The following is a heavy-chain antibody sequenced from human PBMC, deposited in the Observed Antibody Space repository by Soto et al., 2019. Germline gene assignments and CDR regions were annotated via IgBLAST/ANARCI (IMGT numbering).Heavy chain of an antibody. V-gene: IGHV3-30*18. J-gene: IGHJ4*02. CDR1: GFTFSADG. CDR2: ISHDGSDK. Sequence: GGSLRLSCAASGFTFSADGMHWVRQAPGKGLEWVAVISHDGSDKYYADSVKGRFTISRDNSKNTLYLQMNSLRAEDTALYYCAKDLSSTWSFDYWGQGTLVTVSS. D-gene: IGHD6-13*01. CDR3: AKDLSSTWSFDY.